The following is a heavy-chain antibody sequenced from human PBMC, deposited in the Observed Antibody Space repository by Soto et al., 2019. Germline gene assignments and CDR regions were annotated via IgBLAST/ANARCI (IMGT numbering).Heavy chain of an antibody. D-gene: IGHD3-16*01. CDR1: GFTFSSYE. CDR3: ARDQGGSVITVQEGGFGYYYCYYGLCV. Sequence: EVRLVESGGGLVQPGGSLRLSCAASGFTFSSYEMNWVRQAPGKGLEWVSYISSSGRTIYYADSVKGRFTISRDNAKNSLSLHMNRLRAEEAAVQYRARDQGGSVITVQEGGFGYYYCYYGLCVWGQGTTVTLAS. J-gene: IGHJ6*02. CDR2: ISSSGRTI. V-gene: IGHV3-48*03.